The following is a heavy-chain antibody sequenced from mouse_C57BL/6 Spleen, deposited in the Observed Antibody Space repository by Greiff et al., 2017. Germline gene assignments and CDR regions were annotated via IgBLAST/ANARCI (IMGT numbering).Heavy chain of an antibody. CDR3: ARNHYGTHEAY. V-gene: IGHV1-54*01. CDR2: INPGSGGT. Sequence: QVQLQQSGAELVRPGTSVKVSCKASGYAFTNYLIEWVKQRPGQGLEWIGVINPGSGGTNYNEKFKGKATLTADKSSSTAYMQLSSLTSEDSAVYFCARNHYGTHEAYWGQGTLVTVS. CDR1: GYAFTNYL. J-gene: IGHJ3*01. D-gene: IGHD1-1*02.